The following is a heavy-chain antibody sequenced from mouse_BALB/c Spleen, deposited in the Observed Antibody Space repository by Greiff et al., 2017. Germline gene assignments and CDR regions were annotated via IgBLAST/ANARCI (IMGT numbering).Heavy chain of an antibody. CDR1: GYTFTSYV. CDR3: AREDGNYGFDY. D-gene: IGHD2-1*01. J-gene: IGHJ4*01. CDR2: INPYNDGT. Sequence: QLVESGPELVKPGASVKMSCKASGYTFTSYVMHWVKQKPGQGLEWIGYINPYNDGTKYNEKFKGKATLTSDKSSSTAYMELSSLTSEDSAVYYCAREDGNYGFDYWGQGTSVTVSS. V-gene: IGHV1-14*01.